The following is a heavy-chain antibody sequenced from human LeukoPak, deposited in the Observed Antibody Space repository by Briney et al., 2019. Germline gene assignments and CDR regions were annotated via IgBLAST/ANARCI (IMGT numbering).Heavy chain of an antibody. CDR1: GFSLSGYW. Sequence: GGSLRLSCVASGFSLSGYWMYWVRQAPGKGLMYISRNNGDGSTTDYADVVKGRFTMSRDNVKNTLYLQMNSLRVEDTAVYYCARDPRNVGLAPWGQGTLVTVSS. J-gene: IGHJ5*02. D-gene: IGHD2-15*01. CDR3: ARDPRNVGLAP. CDR2: NNGDGSTT. V-gene: IGHV3-74*01.